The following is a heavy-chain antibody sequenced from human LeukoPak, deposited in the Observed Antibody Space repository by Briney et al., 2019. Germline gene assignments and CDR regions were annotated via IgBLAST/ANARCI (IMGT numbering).Heavy chain of an antibody. CDR3: ARSSYSSSSSV. CDR1: GFTFSGFW. Sequence: GGSLRLSCAVSGFTFSGFWMSWSRQAPGKGLVWVASINSDGSEGYYADVVKGRFTISRDNAKNSLYLQINSLRAEDTAVYYCARSSYSSSSSVWGQGTMVTVSS. V-gene: IGHV3-7*03. D-gene: IGHD6-6*01. J-gene: IGHJ3*01. CDR2: INSDGSEG.